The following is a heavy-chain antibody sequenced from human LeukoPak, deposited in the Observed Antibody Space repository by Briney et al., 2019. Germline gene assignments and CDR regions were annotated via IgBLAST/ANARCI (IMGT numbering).Heavy chain of an antibody. J-gene: IGHJ4*02. Sequence: PGGSLRLSCAASGFTFSSYAMSWVRQAPGKGLEWVSAISGSGGSTYYADSVKGRFTISRDNSKNTLYLQMNSLRAEDTAVYYCAKAPLMITFGGVIVIPRFDYWGQGTLVTVSS. CDR2: ISGSGGST. CDR3: AKAPLMITFGGVIVIPRFDY. CDR1: GFTFSSYA. D-gene: IGHD3-16*02. V-gene: IGHV3-23*01.